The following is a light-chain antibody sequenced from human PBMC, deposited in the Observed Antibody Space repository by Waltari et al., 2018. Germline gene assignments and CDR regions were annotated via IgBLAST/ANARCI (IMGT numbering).Light chain of an antibody. V-gene: IGKV1-33*01. CDR2: EAA. CDR1: QDITNS. Sequence: DIQMTQSPSSLSASVGDRVTITCQANQDITNSLVWYQQKPGKAPKLMIFEAASLETGVPSRFRGSGSGTDCTFTISRLQPEDVATYYCQKYHSLPTFGQGTRLEIK. J-gene: IGKJ5*01. CDR3: QKYHSLPT.